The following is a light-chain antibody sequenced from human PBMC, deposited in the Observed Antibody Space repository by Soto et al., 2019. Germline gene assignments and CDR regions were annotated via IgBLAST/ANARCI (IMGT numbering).Light chain of an antibody. Sequence: DIQMTQSPSSLSASVGDRVTITCRASQSIANYLNWYQQKPGTAPKLLIFAASSLQSGVPSRLSGSGSGTDFTLTISSLQAEDFATYYCQQLSTYPSTFGGGTKVDIK. V-gene: IGKV1-9*01. J-gene: IGKJ4*01. CDR3: QQLSTYPST. CDR2: AAS. CDR1: QSIANY.